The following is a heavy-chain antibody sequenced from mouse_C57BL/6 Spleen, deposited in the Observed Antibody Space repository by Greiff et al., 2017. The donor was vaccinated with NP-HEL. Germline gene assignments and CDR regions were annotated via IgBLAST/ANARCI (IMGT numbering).Heavy chain of an antibody. CDR1: GYSFTDYN. V-gene: IGHV1-39*01. J-gene: IGHJ3*01. D-gene: IGHD6-1*01. CDR3: AREGSTSGSWFAD. Sequence: EVHLVESGPELVKPGASVKISCKASGYSFTDYNMNWVKQSNGKSLEWIGVINPNYGTTSYNQKFKGKATLTVDQSSSTAYMQLNSLTSEDSAVYYCAREGSTSGSWFADWGQGTLVTVAA. CDR2: INPNYGTT.